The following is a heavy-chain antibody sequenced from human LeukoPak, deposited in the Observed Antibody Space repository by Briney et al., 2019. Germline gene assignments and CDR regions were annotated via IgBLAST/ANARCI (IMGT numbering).Heavy chain of an antibody. D-gene: IGHD6-6*01. J-gene: IGHJ4*02. CDR3: ARTAARRFDY. Sequence: ASVKVSCKASGYTFPGYFMHWVRQAPGQGLEWMGLINPTGGSTTYAQKFQGRVTMTRDTSTSTVYMELSSLRSDDTAVYYCARTAARRFDYWGQGTLVTVSS. CDR1: GYTFPGYF. CDR2: INPTGGST. V-gene: IGHV1-46*01.